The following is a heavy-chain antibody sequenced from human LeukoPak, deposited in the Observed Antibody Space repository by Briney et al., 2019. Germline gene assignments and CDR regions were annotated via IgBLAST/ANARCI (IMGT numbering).Heavy chain of an antibody. CDR1: GFTFSSYS. Sequence: GGSLRLSCAASGFTFSSYSMNWVRQAPGKGLEWVSSISSSSTYIYYADSVKGRFTISRDNAKNSLYLQMNSLRAEDTAVYYCARECGIWNDCYYYGVDVWGQGTTVTVSS. CDR3: ARECGIWNDCYYYGVDV. J-gene: IGHJ6*02. D-gene: IGHD1-1*01. V-gene: IGHV3-21*01. CDR2: ISSSSTYI.